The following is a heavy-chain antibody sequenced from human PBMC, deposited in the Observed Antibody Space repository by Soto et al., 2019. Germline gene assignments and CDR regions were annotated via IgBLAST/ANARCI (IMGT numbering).Heavy chain of an antibody. CDR1: GGSISSYY. J-gene: IGHJ6*02. V-gene: IGHV4-59*01. D-gene: IGHD3-10*01. CDR2: IYSSGST. Sequence: SETLSLTCTVSGGSISSYYWSWIRQPPGKGLEWIGYIYSSGSTNYNPSLKSRVTISLDTSKNQFSLKLSSVTAADTAVYYCAREGGTGYYYGSGTPRNYYYYGMDVWGQGTTVTVSS. CDR3: AREGGTGYYYGSGTPRNYYYYGMDV.